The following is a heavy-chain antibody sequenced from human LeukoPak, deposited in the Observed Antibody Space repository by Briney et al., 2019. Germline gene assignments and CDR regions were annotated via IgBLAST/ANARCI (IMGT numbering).Heavy chain of an antibody. Sequence: TPSENLSFTCTVSGDSISSYYWSWLRQPPGKGLEWIGHTYYSGSTTYNPSLKSRVNISVDRSRNQFSLKLSSVTAADTALYYCAREYCGGGSCGWFDPWGQGTLVTVSS. CDR2: TYYSGST. V-gene: IGHV4-59*01. J-gene: IGHJ5*02. CDR1: GDSISSYY. CDR3: AREYCGGGSCGWFDP. D-gene: IGHD2-15*01.